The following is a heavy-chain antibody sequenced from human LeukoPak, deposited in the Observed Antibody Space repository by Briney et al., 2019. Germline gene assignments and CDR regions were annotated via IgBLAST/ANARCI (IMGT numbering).Heavy chain of an antibody. CDR1: GFTFSNHA. CDR2: IKSVAEGGAS. Sequence: GGSLRLSCAASGFTFSNHAMNWVRQAPGKGLEWVGRIKSVAEGGASEYATPVKGRFTISRDDSKKTVYLQMHNLSTEDTALYYCTKNTGDFDVWGQGTMVIVSS. CDR3: TKNTGDFDV. J-gene: IGHJ3*01. D-gene: IGHD4-17*01. V-gene: IGHV3-15*07.